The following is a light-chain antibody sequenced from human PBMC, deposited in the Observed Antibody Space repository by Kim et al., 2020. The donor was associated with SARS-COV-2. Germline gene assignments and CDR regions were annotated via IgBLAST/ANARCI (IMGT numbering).Light chain of an antibody. CDR3: QKYYISPYT. Sequence: DIQMTQSPSTLSASVGDTVTITCRASESFSSWLAWYQQKPGKAPTLLIYKASNLESGVPSRFSGSESGTEFTLTISSLQPDDIATYYCQKYYISPYTFGQGTKLEI. CDR1: ESFSSW. V-gene: IGKV1-5*03. J-gene: IGKJ2*01. CDR2: KAS.